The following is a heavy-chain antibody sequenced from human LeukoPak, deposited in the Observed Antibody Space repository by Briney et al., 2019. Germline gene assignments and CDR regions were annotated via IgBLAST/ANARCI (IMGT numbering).Heavy chain of an antibody. V-gene: IGHV1-2*02. J-gene: IGHJ4*02. D-gene: IGHD6-19*01. CDR2: INPKSGGT. CDR3: ARERPGIAVAGTGFAY. CDR1: EDTFTGYY. Sequence: ASVKVSCKASEDTFTGYYMHWVRQAPGQGLEWMGWINPKSGGTKYAQKFQGRVTMTRDTSISTAYMELSRLTSDDTAVYYCARERPGIAVAGTGFAYWGQGTLVTVSS.